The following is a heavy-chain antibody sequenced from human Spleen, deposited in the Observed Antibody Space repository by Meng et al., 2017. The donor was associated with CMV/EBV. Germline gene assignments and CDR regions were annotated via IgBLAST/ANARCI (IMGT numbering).Heavy chain of an antibody. CDR3: AKGGYGHYATVDY. CDR2: IGATAGGT. CDR1: GFTVSSNY. J-gene: IGHJ4*02. V-gene: IGHV3-23*01. Sequence: GESLKISCAASGFTVSSNYMSWVRQAPGKGLEWVSSIGATAGGTYYADSVKGRFTISRDNAKNTLYLEMNSLRAEDTAIYYCAKGGYGHYATVDYWGQGTLVTVSS. D-gene: IGHD4-17*01.